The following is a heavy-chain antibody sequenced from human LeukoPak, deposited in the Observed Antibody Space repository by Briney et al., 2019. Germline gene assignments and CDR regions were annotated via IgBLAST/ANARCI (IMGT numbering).Heavy chain of an antibody. CDR3: AKDIYGGNWPNDY. CDR2: ISYDGRNK. V-gene: IGHV3-30*04. D-gene: IGHD4-23*01. J-gene: IGHJ4*02. CDR1: GFTFSSYA. Sequence: GGSLRLSCAASGFTFSSYAMHWVRQAPGKGLEWVAVISYDGRNKYYTDSVKGRFPISRDNSKNTLYLQMNSLRAEDTAVYYCAKDIYGGNWPNDYWGQGTLVTVSS.